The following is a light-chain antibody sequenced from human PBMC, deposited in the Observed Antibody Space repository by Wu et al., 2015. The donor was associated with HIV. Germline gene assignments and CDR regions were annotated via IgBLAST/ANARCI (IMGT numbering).Light chain of an antibody. CDR3: QQYDTRPYS. Sequence: EILMTQSPATLSVSAGETVTLSCMASQSVRANLAWYQHKRGQAPRLVISGASTRATGIPARFSGSASGTDFTLTISSLQSEDFAVYYCQQYDTRPYSFGQGTKVEIK. V-gene: IGKV3-15*01. CDR2: GAS. J-gene: IGKJ2*03. CDR1: QSVRAN.